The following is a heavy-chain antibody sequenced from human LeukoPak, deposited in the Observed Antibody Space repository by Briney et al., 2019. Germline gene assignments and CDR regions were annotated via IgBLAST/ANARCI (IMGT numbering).Heavy chain of an antibody. CDR1: GFTFSDYA. Sequence: GGSLRLSCAASGFTFSDYAMHWVRQAPGKGLEWVAVISKDGSDKYYPGSVRGRFTISRDNSKNTLYLQMNSLRAEDTAVYYCARGLKTAYYWGQGTLVTVSS. D-gene: IGHD2-21*02. CDR2: ISKDGSDK. V-gene: IGHV3-30*14. J-gene: IGHJ4*02. CDR3: ARGLKTAYY.